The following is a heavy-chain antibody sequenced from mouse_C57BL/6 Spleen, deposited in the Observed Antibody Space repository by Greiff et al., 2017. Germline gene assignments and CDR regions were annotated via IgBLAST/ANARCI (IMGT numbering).Heavy chain of an antibody. CDR3: ARVCGSSYPYWYFDV. D-gene: IGHD1-1*01. CDR1: GYTFTSYW. J-gene: IGHJ1*03. CDR2: IYPGSGST. V-gene: IGHV1-55*01. Sequence: QVQLQQPGAELVKPGASVKMSCKASGYTFTSYWITWVKQRPGQGLEWIGDIYPGSGSTNYNEKFKSKATLTVNTSSSTAYMQLSSLTSEDSAVYYCARVCGSSYPYWYFDVWGTGTTVTVSS.